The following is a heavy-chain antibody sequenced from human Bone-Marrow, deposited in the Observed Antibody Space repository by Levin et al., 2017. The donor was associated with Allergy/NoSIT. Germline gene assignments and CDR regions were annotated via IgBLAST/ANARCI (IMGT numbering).Heavy chain of an antibody. V-gene: IGHV3-33*01. CDR2: IWYDGSNK. D-gene: IGHD3-10*01. CDR1: GFTFSSYG. J-gene: IGHJ6*03. Sequence: GGSLRLSCAASGFTFSSYGMHWVRQAPGKGLEWVAVIWYDGSNKYYADSVKGRFTISRDNSKNTLYLQMNSLRAEDTAVYYCARDLRYGSGSYYINYYYDYMDVWGKGTTVTVSS. CDR3: ARDLRYGSGSYYINYYYDYMDV.